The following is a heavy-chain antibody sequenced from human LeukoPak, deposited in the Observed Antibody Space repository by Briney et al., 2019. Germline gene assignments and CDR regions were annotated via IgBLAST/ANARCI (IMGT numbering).Heavy chain of an antibody. D-gene: IGHD3-10*01. V-gene: IGHV3-33*08. CDR3: ARDLGLRYGSGAYRFDP. J-gene: IGHJ5*02. Sequence: GGSLTLSCLAYGFSFSTYGMHWVRQAPGKRLESVAVIWYDGSHQYYADSVKGRFTISRDMSNNTLYLQMNNLRVHDTALYYCARDLGLRYGSGAYRFDPWGQGTQVIVSS. CDR2: IWYDGSHQ. CDR1: GFSFSTYG.